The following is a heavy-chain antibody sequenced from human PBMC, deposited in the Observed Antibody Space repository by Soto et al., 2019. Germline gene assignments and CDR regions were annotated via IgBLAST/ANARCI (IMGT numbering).Heavy chain of an antibody. CDR1: GYTFTGYY. Sequence: ASVKVSCKASGYTFTGYYMHWVRQAPGQGLEWMGWINPNSGGTNYAQKFQGWVTMTRDTSISTAYMELSSLRSDDTAVYYCATLQGSGTYYDDDYWGQGTLVTVSS. CDR3: ATLQGSGTYYDDDY. J-gene: IGHJ4*02. D-gene: IGHD3-10*01. CDR2: INPNSGGT. V-gene: IGHV1-2*04.